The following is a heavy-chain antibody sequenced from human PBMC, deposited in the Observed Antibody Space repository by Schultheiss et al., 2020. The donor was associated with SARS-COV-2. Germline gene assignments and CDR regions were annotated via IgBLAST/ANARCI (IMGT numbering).Heavy chain of an antibody. CDR1: GFTFSSYA. Sequence: GGSLRLSCAASGFTFSSYAMSWVRQAPGKGLEWVSVIYSGGSTYYADSVKGRFTISRDNAKNSLYLQMNSLRAEDMALYYCAKRGSGYSAGLTDWGQGTLVTVSS. J-gene: IGHJ4*02. CDR3: AKRGSGYSAGLTD. CDR2: IYSGGST. V-gene: IGHV3-23*03. D-gene: IGHD3-22*01.